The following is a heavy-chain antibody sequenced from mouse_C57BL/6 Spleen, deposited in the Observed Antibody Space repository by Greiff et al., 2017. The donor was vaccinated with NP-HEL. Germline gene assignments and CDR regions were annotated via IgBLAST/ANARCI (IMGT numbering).Heavy chain of an antibody. V-gene: IGHV1-22*01. Sequence: EVQLQQSGPELVKPGASVKMSCKASGYTFTDYNMHWVKQSPGKSLEWIGYINPNNGGTSYNQKFKGKATLTVNKSSSTAYMELRGLTSEDSAVYYCARGDYALYWYFDVWGTGTTVTVSS. CDR3: ARGDYALYWYFDV. D-gene: IGHD1-1*02. CDR2: INPNNGGT. J-gene: IGHJ1*03. CDR1: GYTFTDYN.